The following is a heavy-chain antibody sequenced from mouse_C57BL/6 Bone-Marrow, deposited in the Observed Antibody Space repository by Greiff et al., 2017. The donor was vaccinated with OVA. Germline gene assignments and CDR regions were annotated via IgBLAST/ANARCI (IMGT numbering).Heavy chain of an antibody. D-gene: IGHD2-3*01. Sequence: EVMLVESGGGLVQPGGSLKLSCAASGFTFSDYYMYWVRQTPEKRLEWVAYISNGGGSTYYPDTVKGRFTISSDNAKNTLYLQMSRLKSEDTAMYYCASYDGYYWGQGTTLTVSS. CDR2: ISNGGGST. CDR3: ASYDGYY. CDR1: GFTFSDYY. V-gene: IGHV5-12*01. J-gene: IGHJ2*01.